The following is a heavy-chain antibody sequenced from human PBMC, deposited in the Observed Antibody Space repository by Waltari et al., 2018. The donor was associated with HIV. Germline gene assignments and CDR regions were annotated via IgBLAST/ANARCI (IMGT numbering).Heavy chain of an antibody. D-gene: IGHD2-15*01. J-gene: IGHJ5*02. CDR2: INHSGST. CDR3: ARGGWRLRLIP. CDR1: GGSFSGYY. Sequence: QVQLQQGGAGLLKPSETLSLTCAVYGGSFSGYYWSWIRQPPGKGLEWIGEINHSGSTNYNPSLKSRVTISVDTSKNQFSLKLSSVTAADTAVYYCARGGWRLRLIPWGQGTLVTVSS. V-gene: IGHV4-34*01.